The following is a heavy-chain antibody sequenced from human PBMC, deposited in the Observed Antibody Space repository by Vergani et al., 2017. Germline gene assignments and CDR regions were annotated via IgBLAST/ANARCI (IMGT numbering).Heavy chain of an antibody. Sequence: QVQLQQWGAGLLKPSETLSLTCAVYGGSFSGYYWSWIRQPPGKGLEWIGEINHSGSTNYNPSLKSRVTISVDTSKNEFSLYLRSVAAADTAVYCCAREYSSSSQWGQGTLVTVSS. D-gene: IGHD6-6*01. CDR2: INHSGST. CDR3: AREYSSSSQ. CDR1: GGSFSGYY. J-gene: IGHJ4*02. V-gene: IGHV4-34*01.